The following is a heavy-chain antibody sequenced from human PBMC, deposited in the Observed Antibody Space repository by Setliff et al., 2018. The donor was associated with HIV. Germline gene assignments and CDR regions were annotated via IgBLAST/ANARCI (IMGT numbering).Heavy chain of an antibody. CDR3: ARGRFVGFDY. V-gene: IGHV4-39*07. Sequence: SETLSLTCTVSGGSISISSYYWGWIRQPPGKGLEWIGGIYHSGSTNYNPSLKSRVTISLDRSKTQFSLNLTSVTAADTAVYYCARGRFVGFDYWGQGTLVTVSS. J-gene: IGHJ4*02. CDR1: GGSISISSYY. CDR2: IYHSGST. D-gene: IGHD3-16*02.